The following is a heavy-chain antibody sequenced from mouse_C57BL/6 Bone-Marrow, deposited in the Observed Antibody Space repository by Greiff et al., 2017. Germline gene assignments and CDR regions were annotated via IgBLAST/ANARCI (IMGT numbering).Heavy chain of an antibody. V-gene: IGHV1-81*01. CDR3: AGYGSSSFAD. Sequence: QVQLQQSGAELARPGASVTLSCKASGYTFTSYGISWVKQRTGQGLEWIGEIYPRSGNTYYNEKFKGKATLTADKSSSTAYMELRSLTSEDSAVYFCAGYGSSSFADWGQGTLVTVSA. CDR2: IYPRSGNT. D-gene: IGHD1-1*01. J-gene: IGHJ3*01. CDR1: GYTFTSYG.